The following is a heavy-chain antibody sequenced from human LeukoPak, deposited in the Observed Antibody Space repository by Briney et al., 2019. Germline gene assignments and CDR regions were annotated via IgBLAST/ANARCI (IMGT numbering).Heavy chain of an antibody. D-gene: IGHD2-2*01. Sequence: RASVKVSCKASGYMFTDYYIHWVRQAPGQGLEWMGWINPTTGGTNYAQKFQGRISVTRDTSISTTYLDVTGLRPDDTAVYYCARGAGVVVPAAIRLHYWGQGTLVTVSS. CDR1: GYMFTDYY. CDR3: ARGAGVVVPAAIRLHY. V-gene: IGHV1-2*02. CDR2: INPTTGGT. J-gene: IGHJ4*02.